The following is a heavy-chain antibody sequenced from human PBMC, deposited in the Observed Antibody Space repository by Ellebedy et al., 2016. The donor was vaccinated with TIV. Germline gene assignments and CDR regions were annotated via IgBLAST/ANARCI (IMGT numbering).Heavy chain of an antibody. J-gene: IGHJ4*02. Sequence: GESLKISXAASGFTFSRYGMHWVRQAPGKGLEWVAVIWHDGTNQYYADSVKGRFTISRDNSKNTLFLQMNSLRAEDTAVYLCARKEAFRAVATLDYWGQGALVTVSS. CDR2: IWHDGTNQ. CDR3: ARKEAFRAVATLDY. CDR1: GFTFSRYG. D-gene: IGHD5-12*01. V-gene: IGHV3-33*01.